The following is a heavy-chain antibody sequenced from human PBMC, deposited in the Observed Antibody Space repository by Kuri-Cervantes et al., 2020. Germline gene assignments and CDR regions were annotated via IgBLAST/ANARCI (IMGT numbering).Heavy chain of an antibody. CDR1: GFTFSSYW. CDR2: INSDGSST. D-gene: IGHD3-22*01. V-gene: IGHV3-74*01. CDR3: ASGGTMIVMGY. Sequence: GGFLRLSCAASGFTFSSYWMHWVRQAPGKGLVWVSRINSDGSSTSYADSVKGRFTISRDNAKNTLYLQMNSLRAEDTAVYYCASGGTMIVMGYWGQGTLVTVSS. J-gene: IGHJ4*02.